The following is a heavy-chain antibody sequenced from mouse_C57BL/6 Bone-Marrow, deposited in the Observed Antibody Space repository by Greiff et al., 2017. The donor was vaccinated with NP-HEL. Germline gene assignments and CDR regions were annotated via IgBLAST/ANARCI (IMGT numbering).Heavy chain of an antibody. D-gene: IGHD2-4*01. CDR1: GYTFTSYG. Sequence: QVHVKQSGAELARPGASVKLSCKASGYTFTSYGISWVKQRTGQGLEWIGEIYPRSGNTYYNEKFKGKATLTADKSSSTAYMELRSLTSEDSAVYFCARERDYDGYYYAMDYWGQGTSVTVSS. CDR2: IYPRSGNT. V-gene: IGHV1-81*01. J-gene: IGHJ4*01. CDR3: ARERDYDGYYYAMDY.